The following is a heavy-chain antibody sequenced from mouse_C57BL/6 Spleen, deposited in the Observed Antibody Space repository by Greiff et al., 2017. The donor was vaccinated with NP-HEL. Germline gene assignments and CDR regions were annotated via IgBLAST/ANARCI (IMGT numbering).Heavy chain of an antibody. J-gene: IGHJ1*03. V-gene: IGHV1-15*01. CDR2: IDPETGGT. CDR3: TNHYYGSSFYWYFDV. Sequence: QVQLQQSGAELVRPGASVTLSCKASGYTFTDYEMHWVKQTPVHGLEWIGAIDPETGGTAYNQKFKGKAILTADKSSSTAYMELRSLTSEASAVYYCTNHYYGSSFYWYFDVWGTGTTVTVSS. D-gene: IGHD1-1*01. CDR1: GYTFTDYE.